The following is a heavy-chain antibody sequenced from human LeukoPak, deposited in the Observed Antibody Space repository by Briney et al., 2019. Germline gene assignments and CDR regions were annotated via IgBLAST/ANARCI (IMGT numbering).Heavy chain of an antibody. Sequence: GGSLRLSCAASGLAFSNCWMSWVRQSPHKGLEWVANINQDGSDKYYVDSVKGRFTISRDNAKNSLYLQMNSLRAEDTAVYYCARGYSGWGQGTLVTVSS. J-gene: IGHJ4*02. V-gene: IGHV3-7*01. CDR1: GLAFSNCW. CDR3: ARGYSG. CDR2: INQDGSDK. D-gene: IGHD5-12*01.